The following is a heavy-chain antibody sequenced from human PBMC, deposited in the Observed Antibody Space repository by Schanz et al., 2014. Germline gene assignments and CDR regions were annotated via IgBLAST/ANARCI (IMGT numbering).Heavy chain of an antibody. CDR3: AKDLPAVAVAPLMTGLYDS. V-gene: IGHV3-7*01. CDR1: GFSFSDYG. Sequence: VQLVESGGGVVQPGRSLRLSCAGSGFSFSDYGMHWVRQAPGRGLEWVANIKQDGSEKYYVDSVKGRFTISRDNAKNSLYLQMNSLRPEDTAVYYCAKDLPAVAVAPLMTGLYDSWGQGTLVTVSS. D-gene: IGHD6-19*01. J-gene: IGHJ4*02. CDR2: IKQDGSEK.